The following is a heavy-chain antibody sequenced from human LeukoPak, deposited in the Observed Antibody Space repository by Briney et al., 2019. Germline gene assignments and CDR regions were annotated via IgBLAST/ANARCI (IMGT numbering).Heavy chain of an antibody. CDR3: ARQSVVTIIQH. D-gene: IGHD3-3*01. CDR2: IYTSGST. V-gene: IGHV4-4*07. J-gene: IGHJ1*01. Sequence: PSETLSLTCTVSGGSISSDYWSWIRQPAGKGLEWIGRIYTSGSTNYNPSLKSRVTISVDTSKNQFSLKLSSVTAADTAVYYCARQSVVTIIQHWGQGTLVTVSS. CDR1: GGSISSDY.